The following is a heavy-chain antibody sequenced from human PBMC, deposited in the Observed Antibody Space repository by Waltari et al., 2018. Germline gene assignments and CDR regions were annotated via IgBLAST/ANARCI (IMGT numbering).Heavy chain of an antibody. CDR3: ARDPRYCTGGSCYPGAFDI. D-gene: IGHD2-15*01. CDR2: ITISSSTI. V-gene: IGHV3-48*04. Sequence: EVQLVESGGGLVQPGGSLRLSCAASGLILSDYYMNWVRQAPGKGLEWVSHITISSSTIYYADSVKGRFTVSRDNAKKLLFLQMNSLRAEDTAVYYCARDPRYCTGGSCYPGAFDIWGQGTMVTVSS. J-gene: IGHJ3*02. CDR1: GLILSDYY.